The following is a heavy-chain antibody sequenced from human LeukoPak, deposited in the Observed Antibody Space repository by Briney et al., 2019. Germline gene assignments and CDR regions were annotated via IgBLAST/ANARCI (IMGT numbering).Heavy chain of an antibody. V-gene: IGHV4-38-2*02. J-gene: IGHJ6*04. CDR1: GYSISSGYY. CDR2: IYHSGST. Sequence: SETLSLTCTVSGYSISSGYYWGWIRQPPGKGLEWIGSIYHSGSTYYNPSLKSRVTISVDTSKNQFSLKLSSVTAADTAVYYCAELGITMIGGVWGKGTTVTISS. D-gene: IGHD3-10*02. CDR3: AELGITMIGGV.